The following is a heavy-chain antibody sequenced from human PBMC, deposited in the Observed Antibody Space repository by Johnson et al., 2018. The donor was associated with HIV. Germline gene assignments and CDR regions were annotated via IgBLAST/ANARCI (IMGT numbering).Heavy chain of an antibody. V-gene: IGHV3-23*04. J-gene: IGHJ3*02. CDR1: GFTFSSYA. CDR3: AKDRGSPGIPAAFDS. D-gene: IGHD1-26*01. Sequence: VQLVESGGGVVQPGRSLRLSCAASGFTFSSYAMSWVRQAPGKGLEWVSVISGSGVSTYYADSVKGRFTISRDNSKRTLYLQMNSLRAEDTAVYYCAKDRGSPGIPAAFDSWGQGTMVTVSS. CDR2: ISGSGVST.